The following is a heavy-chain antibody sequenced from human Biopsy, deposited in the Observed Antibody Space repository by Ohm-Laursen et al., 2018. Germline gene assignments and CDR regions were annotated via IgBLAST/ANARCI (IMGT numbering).Heavy chain of an antibody. CDR1: GGSFSGYY. J-gene: IGHJ4*02. V-gene: IGHV4-34*01. CDR2: INHRGST. D-gene: IGHD2-15*01. CDR3: GNEVHGRDY. Sequence: TLSLTCPVYGGSFSGYYWSWIRQPPGKGLEWIGEINHRGSTNYNPSLKSRVTISVDTSRNQFSLKLRSVTAADTAVYFCGNEVHGRDYWGLGALVTVSS.